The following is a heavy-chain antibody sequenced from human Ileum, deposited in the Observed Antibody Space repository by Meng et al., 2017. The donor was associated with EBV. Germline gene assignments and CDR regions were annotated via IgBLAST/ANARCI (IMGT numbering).Heavy chain of an antibody. D-gene: IGHD3-10*01. CDR2: FSVSNGNT. Sequence: QVQRGQSGAEGKNPRASVKVSCKASGYTFTSYGNSWVRQAPGQGLESMGWFSVSNGNTIYAQKLQDRVTMTTDTSTSTAYMELRSLRSDDTAVYYCARAQNYYGSGSLIDYWGQGTLVTVSS. J-gene: IGHJ4*02. CDR3: ARAQNYYGSGSLIDY. V-gene: IGHV1-18*01. CDR1: GYTFTSYG.